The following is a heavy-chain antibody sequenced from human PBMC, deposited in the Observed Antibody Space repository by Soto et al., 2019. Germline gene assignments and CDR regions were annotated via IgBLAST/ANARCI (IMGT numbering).Heavy chain of an antibody. Sequence: GGSLRLSCAASGFPFSNHAMSWVHQAPGKGLEWVSGISDGGDLIYYADSVKGRFSMSRDNSENMLYLQMTNLRAEDTAIYFCAKRQGTGLAAKNFDFWGQGTLVTVSS. CDR2: ISDGGDLI. CDR1: GFPFSNHA. J-gene: IGHJ4*02. CDR3: AKRQGTGLAAKNFDF. V-gene: IGHV3-23*01. D-gene: IGHD2-15*01.